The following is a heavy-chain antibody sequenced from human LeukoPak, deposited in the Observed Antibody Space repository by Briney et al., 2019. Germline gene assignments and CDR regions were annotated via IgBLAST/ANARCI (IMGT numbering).Heavy chain of an antibody. J-gene: IGHJ6*02. CDR2: ISYDGSNE. Sequence: GRSLRLSCAASGFTFRSYGMHWVRQAPGRGLEWVAVISYDGSNEYYVDPVKGRFNISRDNSKNTLYLQMHSLRVEDTARYYCAKGGNDFYYYGLDVWGQGTTVTVSS. D-gene: IGHD1-1*01. CDR1: GFTFRSYG. CDR3: AKGGNDFYYYGLDV. V-gene: IGHV3-30*18.